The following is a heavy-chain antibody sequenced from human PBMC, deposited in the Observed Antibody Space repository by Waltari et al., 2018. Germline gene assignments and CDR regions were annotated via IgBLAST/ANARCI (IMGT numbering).Heavy chain of an antibody. J-gene: IGHJ3*01. V-gene: IGHV3-15*01. CDR3: TTLHKVVG. CDR1: GFPLSNAW. CDR2: IKIKTDDETP. Sequence: EVQLVESGGGLVMPGESLRVSCAASGFPLSNAWMSWVRQAPGKGLEWIGRIKIKTDDETPDYAAAVKGRFTISRDDSKNTLYLQMNNLQTEDTALYYCTTLHKVVGWGQGTMVTVSS.